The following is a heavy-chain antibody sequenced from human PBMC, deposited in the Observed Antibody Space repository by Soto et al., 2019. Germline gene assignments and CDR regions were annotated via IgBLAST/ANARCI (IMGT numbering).Heavy chain of an antibody. CDR3: ARVLLGDILTGYYRRGNWFDP. J-gene: IGHJ5*02. CDR1: GGSFSGYY. CDR2: INHSGST. V-gene: IGHV4-34*01. Sequence: SETLSLTCAVYGGSFSGYYWIWIRQPPGKGLEWIGEINHSGSTNYNPSLKSRVTISVDTSKNQFSLKLSSVTAADTAVYYCARVLLGDILTGYYRRGNWFDPWGQGTLVTVSS. D-gene: IGHD3-9*01.